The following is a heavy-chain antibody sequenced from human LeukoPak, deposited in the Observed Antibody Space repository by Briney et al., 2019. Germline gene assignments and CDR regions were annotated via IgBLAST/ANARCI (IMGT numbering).Heavy chain of an antibody. D-gene: IGHD3-10*01. CDR1: GFTFSSYS. Sequence: GGSLRLSCAASGFTFSSYSMNWVRQAPGKGLEWVSSISSSSYIYYADSVKGRFTISRDNAKNSLYLQMNSLRAEDTAVYYCARGRSGSLYNWFDPWGQGTLVTVSS. V-gene: IGHV3-21*01. CDR2: ISSSSYI. J-gene: IGHJ5*02. CDR3: ARGRSGSLYNWFDP.